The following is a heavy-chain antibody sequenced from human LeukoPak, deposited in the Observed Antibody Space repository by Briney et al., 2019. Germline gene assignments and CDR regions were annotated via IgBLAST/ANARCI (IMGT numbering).Heavy chain of an antibody. J-gene: IGHJ3*02. V-gene: IGHV4-34*01. D-gene: IGHD5-18*01. CDR2: INHSGST. Sequence: QPSETLSLTCAVYGGSFSGYYWSWIRQPPGKGLEWIGEINHSGSTNYNPSLKSRVTISVDTSKNQFSLKLSSVTAADTAVYYCARGEGGYSYGFRAFDIWGQGTMVTVSS. CDR1: GGSFSGYY. CDR3: ARGEGGYSYGFRAFDI.